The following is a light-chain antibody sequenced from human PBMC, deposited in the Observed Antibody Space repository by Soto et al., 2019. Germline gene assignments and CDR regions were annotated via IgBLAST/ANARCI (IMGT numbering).Light chain of an antibody. CDR1: QTVTSSY. CDR3: QQYGSSPIT. CDR2: GAS. V-gene: IGKV3-20*01. Sequence: EIVLTQSPGTLSLSPGERATLSCRASQTVTSSYSAWYQQKPAQAPRLLIYGASSRATGIPDRFSGSGSGSDFALTVSRLEPEDFAVYYCQQYGSSPITFGQGTRVEIK. J-gene: IGKJ5*01.